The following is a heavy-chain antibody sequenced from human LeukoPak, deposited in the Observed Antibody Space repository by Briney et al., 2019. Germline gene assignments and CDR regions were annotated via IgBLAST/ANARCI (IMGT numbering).Heavy chain of an antibody. Sequence: PGGSLRLSCAASGFTVSSNYMSWVRQAPGRGLEWVSVIYSGGSTYYADSVKGRFTISRDNSKNTLYLQMNSLRAEDTAVYYCAGPQSNAPFGEPQHDAFDIWGQGTMVTVSS. CDR2: IYSGGST. D-gene: IGHD3-10*01. V-gene: IGHV3-53*01. CDR3: AGPQSNAPFGEPQHDAFDI. J-gene: IGHJ3*02. CDR1: GFTVSSNY.